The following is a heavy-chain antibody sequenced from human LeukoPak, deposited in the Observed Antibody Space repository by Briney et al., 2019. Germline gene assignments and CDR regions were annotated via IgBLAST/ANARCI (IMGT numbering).Heavy chain of an antibody. CDR1: GFTLSCYS. CDR2: ISSSSSYI. CDR3: GSIWAAAAY. J-gene: IGHJ4*02. D-gene: IGHD6-13*01. V-gene: IGHV3-21*01. Sequence: GGGLRLSRVASGFTLSCYSMNWVRQAPGKGLEWVSSISSSSSYIYYADSLKGRFTISRDHAKNSLYLQMTRLRAEDTVVYYCGSIWAAAAYWGERTLVTVSS.